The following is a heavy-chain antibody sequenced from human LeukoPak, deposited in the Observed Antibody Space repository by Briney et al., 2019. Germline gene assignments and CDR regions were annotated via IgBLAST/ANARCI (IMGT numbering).Heavy chain of an antibody. V-gene: IGHV3-30-3*01. J-gene: IGHJ3*02. CDR3: ARGRSGAMASRAFDI. Sequence: PGGSLRLSCAASGFTFSSYAMHWVRQAPGKGLEWVAVISYDGSNKYYADSVKGRFTISRDNSKNTLYLQMNSLRAEDTAVYYCARGRSGAMASRAFDIWGQGTMVTVSS. CDR2: ISYDGSNK. CDR1: GFTFSSYA. D-gene: IGHD5-18*01.